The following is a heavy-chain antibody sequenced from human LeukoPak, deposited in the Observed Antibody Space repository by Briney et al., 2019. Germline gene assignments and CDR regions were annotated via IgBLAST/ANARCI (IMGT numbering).Heavy chain of an antibody. D-gene: IGHD1-14*01. CDR1: GYSISSGYY. J-gene: IGHJ6*03. CDR3: ARVATTQYYYYMDV. CDR2: IYHSGST. V-gene: IGHV4-38-2*02. Sequence: SSETLSLTCTVSGYSISSGYYWGWIRQPPGKGLEWIGSIYHSGSTNYNPSLKSRVTISVDKSKNQFSLKLSSVTAADTAVYYCARVATTQYYYYMDVWGKGTTVTVSS.